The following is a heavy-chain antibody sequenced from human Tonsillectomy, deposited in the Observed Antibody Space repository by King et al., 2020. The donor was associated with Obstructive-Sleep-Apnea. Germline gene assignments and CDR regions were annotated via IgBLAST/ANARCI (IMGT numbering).Heavy chain of an antibody. CDR1: GASVSSYY. CDR2: LYDGGST. Sequence: QLQESGPGLVKPPETLSLTCTVSGASVSSYYWNWIRQPPGKGLEWIGYLYDGGSTDYNPSLKSRVTISIDTSKNQFSLKLNSVTAADTAVYYCARGHSGSYYQLDYWGQGTLVTVSS. D-gene: IGHD1-26*01. V-gene: IGHV4-59*02. J-gene: IGHJ4*02. CDR3: ARGHSGSYYQLDY.